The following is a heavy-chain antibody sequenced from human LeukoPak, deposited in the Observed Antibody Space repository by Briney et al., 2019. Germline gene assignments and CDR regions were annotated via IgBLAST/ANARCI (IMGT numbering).Heavy chain of an antibody. V-gene: IGHV3-23*01. CDR2: VSGSGGST. CDR1: GFTFSDYT. CDR3: APDLRGSAWSLDY. J-gene: IGHJ4*02. D-gene: IGHD6-13*01. Sequence: GGSLRLSCAASGFTFSDYTMNWVRQAPGKGLEWVSVVSGSGGSTDYADSVKGRFTMSRDNSRNTLYLQMNSLRAEDTAVYYCAPDLRGSAWSLDYWGQGTLVTVSS.